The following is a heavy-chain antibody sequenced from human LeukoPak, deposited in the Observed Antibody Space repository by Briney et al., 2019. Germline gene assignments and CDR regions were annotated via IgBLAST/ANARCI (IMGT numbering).Heavy chain of an antibody. D-gene: IGHD3-10*01. CDR1: GFTFSNYW. V-gene: IGHV3-64*01. J-gene: IGHJ4*02. CDR2: ISSNGGST. Sequence: GGSLRLSCAASGFTFSNYWMHWVRQAPGKGRESVSAISSNGGSTYYANSVKGRFTISRDNSKNTLYLQMGSLRAEDMAVYYCAREYYGGYVDYWGQGTLVTVSS. CDR3: AREYYGGYVDY.